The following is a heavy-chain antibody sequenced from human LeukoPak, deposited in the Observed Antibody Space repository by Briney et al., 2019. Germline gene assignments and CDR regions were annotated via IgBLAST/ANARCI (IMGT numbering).Heavy chain of an antibody. Sequence: GGSLRLSCVAAGSTFSTYAMHWVRQAPSDGLEWVAMIWRDGSNKFYTDSVKGRFTISRDNFKNTLYQQSNSQTAEDTAMYYCAGDPPSGGWAFYHWGQGTPVSVSS. CDR3: AGDPPSGGWAFYH. CDR1: GSTFSTYA. J-gene: IGHJ4*02. V-gene: IGHV3-33*01. CDR2: IWRDGSNK. D-gene: IGHD6-19*01.